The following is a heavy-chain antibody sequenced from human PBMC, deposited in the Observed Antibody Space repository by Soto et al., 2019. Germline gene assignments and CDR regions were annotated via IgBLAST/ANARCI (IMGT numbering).Heavy chain of an antibody. V-gene: IGHV4-39*01. J-gene: IGHJ5*02. D-gene: IGHD3-10*01. CDR3: ASQLEWFGEFDP. Sequence: PSETLSLTCTVSGGSISSSSYYWGWIRQPPGKGLEWIGSIYYSGSTYYNPSLKSRVTISVDTSKNQFSLKLSSVTAADTAVYYCASQLEWFGEFDPWGQGTLVTVSS. CDR2: IYYSGST. CDR1: GGSISSSSYY.